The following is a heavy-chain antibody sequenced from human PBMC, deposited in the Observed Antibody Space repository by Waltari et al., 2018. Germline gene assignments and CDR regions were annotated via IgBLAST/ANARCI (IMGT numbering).Heavy chain of an antibody. J-gene: IGHJ4*02. CDR2: ISGSGGST. V-gene: IGHV3-23*01. CDR3: AKDKSVVVAAAIDY. D-gene: IGHD2-15*01. CDR1: GFTFSSYA. Sequence: EVQLLESGGGLVQPGGSLRLSCAASGFTFSSYAMRWVRQAPGKGLEWVSAISGSGGSTYYADSVKGRFTISRDNSKNTLYLQMNSLRAEDTAVYYCAKDKSVVVAAAIDYWGQGTLVTVSS.